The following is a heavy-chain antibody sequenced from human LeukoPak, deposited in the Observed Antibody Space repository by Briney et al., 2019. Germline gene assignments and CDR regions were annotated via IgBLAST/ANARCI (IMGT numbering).Heavy chain of an antibody. CDR3: AGGGYYGSGSPHYVFY. Sequence: SETLSLTCTVSGGSISRYYWSWIRQPPGRGLEWIGYIYYSGSANYNPSLKSRVTIYVDTPKNQFSLKLSSVTAADTPVCFCAGGGYYGSGSPHYVFYWGQGGLMIVSS. D-gene: IGHD3-10*01. V-gene: IGHV4-59*01. CDR1: GGSISRYY. CDR2: IYYSGSA. J-gene: IGHJ4*02.